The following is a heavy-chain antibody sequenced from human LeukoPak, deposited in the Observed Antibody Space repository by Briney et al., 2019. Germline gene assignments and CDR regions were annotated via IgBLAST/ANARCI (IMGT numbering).Heavy chain of an antibody. CDR2: IYYSGST. CDR3: PTTGVSESGSNCSDP. J-gene: IGHJ5*02. D-gene: IGHD3-10*01. Sequence: PLETLSLTCTVSGGAISSYYWSWIPQPPGKGLERIGYIYYSGSTNYNPSLKSRVTISVDTSKNQFSLKLSSVTAADTAVYYSPTTGVSESGSNCSDPSGQGTLVTVSS. CDR1: GGAISSYY. V-gene: IGHV4-59*01.